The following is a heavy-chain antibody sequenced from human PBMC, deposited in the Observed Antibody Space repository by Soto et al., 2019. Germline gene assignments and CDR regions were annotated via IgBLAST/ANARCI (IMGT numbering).Heavy chain of an antibody. CDR1: GLTFSSYW. D-gene: IGHD4-17*01. CDR3: ALSHTVTTDY. CDR2: INSAGSST. V-gene: IGHV3-74*01. J-gene: IGHJ4*02. Sequence: EVQLVESGGGLVQPGGSLRPSCAASGLTFSSYWMHWVRQAPGKGLVWVSRINSAGSSTSYADSVKGRFTISRDNAKNPLYLQMNSLRAEDAAVYYCALSHTVTTDYWGQGTLVTVSS.